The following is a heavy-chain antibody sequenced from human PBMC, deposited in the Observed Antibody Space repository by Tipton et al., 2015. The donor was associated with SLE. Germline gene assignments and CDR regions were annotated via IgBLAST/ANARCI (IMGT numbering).Heavy chain of an antibody. Sequence: GSLRLSCAASGFTVSSNYMNWVRQAPGKGLEWVSVIYSGGSTYYSDSVKGRFTISRDNSKNTLYLQMNSLRAEDTAVYYCARDHDSSGYYYVPHAFDIWGQGTMVTVSS. CDR1: GFTVSSNY. D-gene: IGHD3-22*01. CDR3: ARDHDSSGYYYVPHAFDI. V-gene: IGHV3-66*01. CDR2: IYSGGST. J-gene: IGHJ3*02.